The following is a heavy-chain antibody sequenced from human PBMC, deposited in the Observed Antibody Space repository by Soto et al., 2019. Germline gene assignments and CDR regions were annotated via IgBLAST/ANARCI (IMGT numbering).Heavy chain of an antibody. CDR3: AKEYTNSWYFFDY. Sequence: QVQLVESGGGVVQPGRSLRLSCVASGFTFSTYGMHWVRQAPGKGLEWVAVISYDGSNKYYADSVKGRFTISRDNSKNTLYLQMNSLRAEDTAVYYCAKEYTNSWYFFDYWGRGTLVTVSS. D-gene: IGHD6-13*01. V-gene: IGHV3-30*18. CDR2: ISYDGSNK. CDR1: GFTFSTYG. J-gene: IGHJ4*02.